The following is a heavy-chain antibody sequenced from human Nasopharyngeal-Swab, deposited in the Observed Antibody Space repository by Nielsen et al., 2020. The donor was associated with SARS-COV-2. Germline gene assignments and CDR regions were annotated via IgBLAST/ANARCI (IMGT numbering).Heavy chain of an antibody. J-gene: IGHJ4*02. CDR3: ARAGNYYFES. CDR1: GFTFSRYA. V-gene: IGHV3-30-3*01. Sequence: GGSLRLSCAASGFTFSRYALHWVRQAPGKGLEWVAVISYDGSNKYYVDSVKGRFTISSDNAKNTLYLQMNNLRDEDTAVYFCARAGNYYFESVGQGTLVTVSS. CDR2: ISYDGSNK.